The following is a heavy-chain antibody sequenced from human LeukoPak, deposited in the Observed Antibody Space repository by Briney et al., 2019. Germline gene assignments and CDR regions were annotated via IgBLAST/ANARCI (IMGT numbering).Heavy chain of an antibody. CDR3: ARDRGDTAYFDY. J-gene: IGHJ4*02. CDR2: ISSSGSTI. Sequence: PRGSLRLSCAASGFTSSSYEMNWVRQAPGKGLEWVSYISSSGSTIYYADSVKGRFTISRGNAKNSLYLQMNSLRAEDTAVYYCARDRGDTAYFDYWGQGTLVTVSS. CDR1: GFTSSSYE. V-gene: IGHV3-48*03. D-gene: IGHD5-18*01.